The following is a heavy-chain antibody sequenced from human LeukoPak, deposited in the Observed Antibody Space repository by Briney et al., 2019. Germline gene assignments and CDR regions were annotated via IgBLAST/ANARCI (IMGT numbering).Heavy chain of an antibody. D-gene: IGHD2-2*01. J-gene: IGHJ4*02. CDR1: GFTFDDYG. Sequence: PVGSLRLSCAASGFTFDDYGMSWVRQAPGKGLEWVSGINWNGGSTGYADSVKGRFTISRDNAKNSLYLQMNSLRAEDTALYYCARDLANTRGCSSTSCSPHWGQGTLVTVSS. CDR2: INWNGGST. CDR3: ARDLANTRGCSSTSCSPH. V-gene: IGHV3-20*04.